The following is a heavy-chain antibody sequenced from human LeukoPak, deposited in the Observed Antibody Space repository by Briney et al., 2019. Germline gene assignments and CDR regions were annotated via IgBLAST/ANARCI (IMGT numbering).Heavy chain of an antibody. CDR1: GGSFSGYY. CDR3: ARGDSSGYYDPTEFDY. D-gene: IGHD3-22*01. Sequence: SETLSLTCAVYGGSFSGYYWSWIRQPPGKGLEWTGEINHSGSTNYNPSLKGRVTISVDTSKNQFSLKLSSVTAADTAVYYCARGDSSGYYDPTEFDYWGQGTLVTVSS. V-gene: IGHV4-34*01. CDR2: INHSGST. J-gene: IGHJ4*02.